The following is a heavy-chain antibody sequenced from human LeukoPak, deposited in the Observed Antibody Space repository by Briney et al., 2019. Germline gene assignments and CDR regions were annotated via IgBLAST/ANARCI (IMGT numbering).Heavy chain of an antibody. V-gene: IGHV4-31*03. CDR1: GGSISSGGYY. D-gene: IGHD3-9*01. J-gene: IGHJ4*02. Sequence: PSETLSLTCTVSGGSISSGGYYWSWIRQHPGKGLEWIGYIYYSGSTYYNPSLKSRVTISVDTSKNQFSLKLSSVTAADTAVYYCARWDYDILTGYYLFDYWGQGTLVTVS. CDR2: IYYSGST. CDR3: ARWDYDILTGYYLFDY.